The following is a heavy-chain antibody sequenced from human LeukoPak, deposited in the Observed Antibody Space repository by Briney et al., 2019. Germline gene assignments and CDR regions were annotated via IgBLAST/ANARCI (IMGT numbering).Heavy chain of an antibody. J-gene: IGHJ4*02. CDR1: RFTFSGSA. D-gene: IGHD2-15*01. Sequence: GGSLKLSCAASRFTFSGSAMHWVRQPSGKGLEWVGRIRSKANSYATAYAASVKGRFTTSRDDSKNTAYLQMNSLKTEDTAVYYCTRAEVAENYWGQGTLVTVSS. CDR2: IRSKANSYAT. CDR3: TRAEVAENY. V-gene: IGHV3-73*01.